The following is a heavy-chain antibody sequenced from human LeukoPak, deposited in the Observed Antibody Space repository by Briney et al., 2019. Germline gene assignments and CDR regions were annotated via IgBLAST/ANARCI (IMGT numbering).Heavy chain of an antibody. D-gene: IGHD3-16*01. CDR3: AGGGDFDY. CDR1: GFSFSIYF. V-gene: IGHV3-21*01. J-gene: IGHJ4*02. Sequence: PGGSLRLSCAASGFSFSIYFMNWVRQAPGKGLEWVSSISRTSEYIHYADSVRGRFAISRDNAKNSVYLQMNSLRAEDTAVYFCAGGGDFDYWGQGILVTGSA. CDR2: ISRTSEYI.